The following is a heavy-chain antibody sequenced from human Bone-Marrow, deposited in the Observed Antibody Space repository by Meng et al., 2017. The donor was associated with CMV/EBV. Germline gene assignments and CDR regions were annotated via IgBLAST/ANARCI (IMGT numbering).Heavy chain of an antibody. CDR3: ARAGGFGSYSGMDV. J-gene: IGHJ6*02. CDR2: IHYSEST. V-gene: IGHV4-59*01. Sequence: SETLSLTCTVSGGSISGYFWSWIRQPPGKGLEWIGYIHYSESTNYSPSLKSRVTVSVDTSKNQFSLKLTSVTAADTAVYYCARAGGFGSYSGMDVWGQGTTVTVSS. D-gene: IGHD3-10*01. CDR1: GGSISGYF.